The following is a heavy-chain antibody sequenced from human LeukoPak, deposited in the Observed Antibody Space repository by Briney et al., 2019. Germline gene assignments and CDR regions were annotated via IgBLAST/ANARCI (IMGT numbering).Heavy chain of an antibody. V-gene: IGHV3-53*01. J-gene: IGHJ6*02. CDR3: TKDYCGKFCSAV. Sequence: PGGSLRLSCAASGFTFSSNYMSWVRQAPGKGLEWVSIIYSGGSTYYADSLKGRFTISRDNSKNTAFLQMNSLRAEDTAKYYCTKDYCGKFCSAVWGQGTTVTVSS. CDR2: IYSGGST. CDR1: GFTFSSNY. D-gene: IGHD3-9*01.